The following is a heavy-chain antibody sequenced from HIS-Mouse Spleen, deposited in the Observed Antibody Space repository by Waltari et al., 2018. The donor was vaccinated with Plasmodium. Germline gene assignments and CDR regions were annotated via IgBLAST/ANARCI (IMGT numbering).Heavy chain of an antibody. J-gene: IGHJ2*01. CDR1: GFTFSSYW. Sequence: EVQLVESGGGLVQPGGSLRLSCAASGFTFSSYWMSWVRQAPGKGLEWVANIKQDGSEKYYVDSGKGRFTIARDNAKNSLYLQMNGLRAEDTAVYYCASSWYWYFDLWGRGTLVTVSS. D-gene: IGHD6-13*01. CDR3: ASSWYWYFDL. V-gene: IGHV3-7*01. CDR2: IKQDGSEK.